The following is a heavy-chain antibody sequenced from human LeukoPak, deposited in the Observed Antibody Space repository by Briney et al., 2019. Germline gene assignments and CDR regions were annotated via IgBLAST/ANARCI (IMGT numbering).Heavy chain of an antibody. CDR3: ARDSEGFDP. V-gene: IGHV1-18*01. J-gene: IGHJ5*02. Sequence: QSFQSRATMTTDTSTSTAYMELSRLRSDDTAVYYCARDSEGFDPWGQGTLVTVSS.